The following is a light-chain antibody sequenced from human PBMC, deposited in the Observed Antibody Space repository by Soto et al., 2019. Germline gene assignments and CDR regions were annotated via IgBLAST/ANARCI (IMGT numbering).Light chain of an antibody. CDR2: EVT. CDR3: CSYAGGRTYL. CDR1: SSDVGAYNY. Sequence: QSVLTQPASVSGSPGQSITISCTGTSSDVGAYNYVSWYQHHPGKVPKLLIYEVTNRPSGVSDRFSGSKSGNTASLTISGLQAEDEADYYCCSYAGGRTYLFGTGTKVTVL. J-gene: IGLJ1*01. V-gene: IGLV2-14*01.